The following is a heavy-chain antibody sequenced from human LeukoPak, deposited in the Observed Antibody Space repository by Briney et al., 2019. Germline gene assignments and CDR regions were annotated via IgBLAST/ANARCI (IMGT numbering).Heavy chain of an antibody. CDR1: GFTFDDYG. Sequence: GGSLRLSCAASGFTFDDYGMSWVRQAPGKGLEWVSGINWNGGSTGYADSVKGRFTISRDNAKNSLYLQMNSLRAEDTASYYCARGEGSSSWSTFDYWGQGTLVTVSS. V-gene: IGHV3-20*04. J-gene: IGHJ4*02. CDR3: ARGEGSSSWSTFDY. CDR2: INWNGGST. D-gene: IGHD6-13*01.